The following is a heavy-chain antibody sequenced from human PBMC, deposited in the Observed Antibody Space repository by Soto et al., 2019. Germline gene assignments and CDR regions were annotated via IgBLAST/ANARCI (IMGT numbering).Heavy chain of an antibody. CDR3: ARELVVAATRGWFDP. CDR1: GFTFSSYS. D-gene: IGHD2-15*01. J-gene: IGHJ5*02. Sequence: EVPLVESGGGLVTPGGSLRLSCAASGFTFSSYSMNWVRQAPGKGLEWVSSISSSSSYIYYADSVKGRFTISRDNARNSLYLQMNSLRAEDTAVYYCARELVVAATRGWFDPWGQGTLVTVSS. CDR2: ISSSSSYI. V-gene: IGHV3-21*01.